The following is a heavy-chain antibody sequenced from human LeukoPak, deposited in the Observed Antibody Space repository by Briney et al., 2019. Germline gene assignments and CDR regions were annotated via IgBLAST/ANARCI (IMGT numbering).Heavy chain of an antibody. CDR2: INPKSGGK. Sequence: ASVKVSCKASGYTXTGYYLHWVRQAPGQGLEWLGWINPKSGGKDYAQRFQGRVTMTSDTSINTAYMELSSLTSDDTAVYYCAREKSSGSYYGFDYWGQGTLVTVSS. CDR1: GYTXTGYY. J-gene: IGHJ4*02. CDR3: AREKSSGSYYGFDY. D-gene: IGHD1-26*01. V-gene: IGHV1-2*02.